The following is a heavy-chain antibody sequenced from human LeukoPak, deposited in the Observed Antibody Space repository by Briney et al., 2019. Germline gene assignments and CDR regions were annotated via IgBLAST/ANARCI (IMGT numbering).Heavy chain of an antibody. V-gene: IGHV1-2*04. CDR3: AREGYDSSGYYAFGI. D-gene: IGHD3-22*01. J-gene: IGHJ3*02. CDR1: GYTFTGYY. CDR2: INPNSGGT. Sequence: ASVKVSCKASGYTFTGYYMHWVRQAPGQGLEWMGWINPNSGGTNYAQKFQGWVTMTRDTSISTAYMELSRLRSDDTAVYYCAREGYDSSGYYAFGIWGQGTMVTVSS.